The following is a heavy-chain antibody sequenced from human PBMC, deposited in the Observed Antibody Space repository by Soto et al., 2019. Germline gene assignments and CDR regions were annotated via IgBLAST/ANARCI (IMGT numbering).Heavy chain of an antibody. Sequence: GSLRLSCAASGFTFSSYAMSWVRQAPGKGLEWVSAISGSGGSTYYADSVKGRFTISRDNSKNMLYLQMNSLRAEDTAVYYCAKDGPDYDFWSGYLYYFDYWGQGTLVTVSS. CDR1: GFTFSSYA. V-gene: IGHV3-23*01. J-gene: IGHJ4*02. D-gene: IGHD3-3*01. CDR2: ISGSGGST. CDR3: AKDGPDYDFWSGYLYYFDY.